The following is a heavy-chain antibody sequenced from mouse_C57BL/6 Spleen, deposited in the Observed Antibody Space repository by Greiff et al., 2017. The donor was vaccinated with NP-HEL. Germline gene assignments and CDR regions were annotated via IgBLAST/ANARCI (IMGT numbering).Heavy chain of an antibody. CDR2: IDPAHGNT. CDR3: ALEGYYYGSSYDWYFDV. V-gene: IGHV14-3*01. J-gene: IGHJ1*03. D-gene: IGHD1-1*01. Sequence: EVKLQESVAELVRPGASVKLSCTASGFNIKNTYMHWVKQRPEQGLEWIGRIDPAHGNTKYAPTFQGTATITADTSSNTAYLQLSSLTSEDTAIYYFALEGYYYGSSYDWYFDVWGTGTTVTVSS. CDR1: GFNIKNTY.